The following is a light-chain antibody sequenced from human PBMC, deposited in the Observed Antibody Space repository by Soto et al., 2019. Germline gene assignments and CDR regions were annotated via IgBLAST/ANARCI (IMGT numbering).Light chain of an antibody. J-gene: IGKJ1*01. V-gene: IGKV1-17*01. CDR1: QDIRND. CDR2: AAS. CDR3: LQHNSYPRA. Sequence: DIQMTQSPSSLSASVGDRVTITCRASQDIRNDLGWYQQIPGKAPKRLIYAASSLRSGVPSRFSGSGYGTEFTLTISSLQPEDFATYYCLQHNSYPRAFGQGTKVEIK.